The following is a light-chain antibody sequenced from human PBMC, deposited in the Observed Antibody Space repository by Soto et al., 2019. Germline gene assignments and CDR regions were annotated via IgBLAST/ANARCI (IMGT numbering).Light chain of an antibody. Sequence: QLVLTQSPSASASLGASVKLTCTLSSGHSSYAIAWHQQQPEKGPRYLMKLNSDGSHSKGDGIPDRFSGSSSGAERYLTISSLQSEDEADYYCQTWGTGLLNWVFGGGTKLTVL. J-gene: IGLJ3*02. CDR2: LNSDGSH. V-gene: IGLV4-69*01. CDR1: SGHSSYA. CDR3: QTWGTGLLNWV.